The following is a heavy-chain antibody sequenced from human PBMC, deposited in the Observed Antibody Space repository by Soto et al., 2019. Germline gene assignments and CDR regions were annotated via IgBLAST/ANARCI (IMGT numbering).Heavy chain of an antibody. CDR2: INPSGGST. V-gene: IGHV1-46*03. CDR1: GYTCTRYY. Sequence: ASVKGSCKAAGYTCTRYYMHWVRQAPGQGLEWMGIINPSGGSTSYAQKFQGRVTMTRDTSTSTVYMELSSLRSEDTAVYYCARSRRDYERWRNWFDPWGQGTLVTVSS. D-gene: IGHD4-17*01. CDR3: ARSRRDYERWRNWFDP. J-gene: IGHJ5*02.